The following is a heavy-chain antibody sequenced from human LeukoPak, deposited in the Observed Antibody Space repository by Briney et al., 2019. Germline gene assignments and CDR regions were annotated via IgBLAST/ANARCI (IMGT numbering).Heavy chain of an antibody. V-gene: IGHV4-34*01. Sequence: PSETLSLTCAVYGGSFSGYYWSWIRQPPGKGLEWIGEINHSGSTNYNPSLKSRVTISVDTSKNQFSLKLSSVTAADTAVYYCARGYYMDGWGKGTTVTVSS. CDR1: GGSFSGYY. CDR3: ARGYYMDG. J-gene: IGHJ6*03. CDR2: INHSGST.